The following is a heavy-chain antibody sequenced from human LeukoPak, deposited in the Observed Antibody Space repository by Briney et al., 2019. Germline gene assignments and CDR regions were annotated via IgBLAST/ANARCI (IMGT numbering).Heavy chain of an antibody. Sequence: SRTLSLTCTVSGGPISSGSYYWRWIRQPAGEGLEWNGRIYTSGSTNYNPSLKSRVTISVDTSKNQFSLKLSSVTAADTAVYYCAREEANWGCLDYWGQGTLVTVSS. CDR1: GGPISSGSYY. CDR3: AREEANWGCLDY. D-gene: IGHD7-27*01. CDR2: IYTSGST. V-gene: IGHV4-61*02. J-gene: IGHJ4*02.